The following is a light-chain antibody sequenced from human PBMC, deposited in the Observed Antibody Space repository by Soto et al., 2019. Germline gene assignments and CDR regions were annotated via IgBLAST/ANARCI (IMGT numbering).Light chain of an antibody. V-gene: IGKV2-28*01. J-gene: IGKJ3*01. CDR1: QSLLHSSGYNY. Sequence: DIVMTQSPLSLPVTPGEPASISCRSSQSLLHSSGYNYLGWYLQKPGQSPQVLIYLGSNRASGVPDRFSGSGSGTDFTLQISRVEAEDVGVYYCMQILQTPFTFCPGTKVDIK. CDR3: MQILQTPFT. CDR2: LGS.